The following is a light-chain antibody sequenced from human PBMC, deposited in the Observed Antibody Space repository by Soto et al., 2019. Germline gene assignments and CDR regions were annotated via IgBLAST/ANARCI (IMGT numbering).Light chain of an antibody. V-gene: IGKV1-39*01. CDR3: QQPYSPPFT. CDR2: GAF. J-gene: IGKJ2*01. CDR1: HTFSSF. Sequence: DIQMTQSPSSLSASVGDRVTITCRASHTFSSFLNWYQQKRGKPPTLLIYGAFNLRSGVPSRFAGSGGGAEVRLTISSLQPGDFATYYCQQPYSPPFTFGQGTSLELK.